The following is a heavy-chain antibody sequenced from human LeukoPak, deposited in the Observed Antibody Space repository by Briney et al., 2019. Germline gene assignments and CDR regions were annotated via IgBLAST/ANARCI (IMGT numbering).Heavy chain of an antibody. J-gene: IGHJ5*02. Sequence: GGSLRLSCAASGFTFSSYWMSWVRQAPGKGLDWVANIKQDGSEKYYVDSVKGRFTISRDNAKNSLYLQMNSLRAEDTAVYYCARDSSRAWYYYDSSGSTFDPWGQGTLVTVSS. CDR3: ARDSSRAWYYYDSSGSTFDP. V-gene: IGHV3-7*01. CDR1: GFTFSSYW. D-gene: IGHD3-22*01. CDR2: IKQDGSEK.